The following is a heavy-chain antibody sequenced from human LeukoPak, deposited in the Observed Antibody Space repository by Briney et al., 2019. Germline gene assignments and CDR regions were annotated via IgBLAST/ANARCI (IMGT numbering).Heavy chain of an antibody. CDR2: IYYSGST. CDR3: ARLRSGFY. CDR1: GGSISSYY. J-gene: IGHJ4*02. D-gene: IGHD3-3*01. Sequence: PSETLSLTCTVSGGSISSYYWSWIRQPPGKGLEWIGYIYYSGSTNYNPSLKSRVTISVDTSKNQFSLKLSSVTAADTAVYYCARLRSGFYWGQGTLVTVSS. V-gene: IGHV4-59*12.